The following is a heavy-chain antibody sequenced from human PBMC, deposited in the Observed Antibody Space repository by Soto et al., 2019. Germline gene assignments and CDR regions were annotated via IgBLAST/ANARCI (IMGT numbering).Heavy chain of an antibody. J-gene: IGHJ5*02. Sequence: QVQLQESGPGLVEPSQTLSLTCTVSGGSISSGGYYWSWIRQHPGKGLEWNGYIYYSGSTYYNPSLKSRVTISVDTSKNHFSLKLSSVTAADTAVYYCARDRYYDFWSGYLEFDPWGQGTLVTVSS. CDR1: GGSISSGGYY. CDR2: IYYSGST. V-gene: IGHV4-31*03. D-gene: IGHD3-3*01. CDR3: ARDRYYDFWSGYLEFDP.